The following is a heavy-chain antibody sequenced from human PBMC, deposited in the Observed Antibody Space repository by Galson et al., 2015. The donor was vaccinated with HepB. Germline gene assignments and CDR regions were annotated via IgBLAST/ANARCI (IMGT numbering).Heavy chain of an antibody. CDR2: ISYDGSNK. Sequence: SLRLSCAASGFTFSSYGMHWVRQAPGKGLEWVAVISYDGSNKYYADSVKGRFTISRDNSKNTLYLQMNSLRAEDTAVYYCAKDGIVVVPAAQKPTTPYYMDVWGKGTTVTVSS. V-gene: IGHV3-30*18. CDR1: GFTFSSYG. CDR3: AKDGIVVVPAAQKPTTPYYMDV. J-gene: IGHJ6*03. D-gene: IGHD2-2*01.